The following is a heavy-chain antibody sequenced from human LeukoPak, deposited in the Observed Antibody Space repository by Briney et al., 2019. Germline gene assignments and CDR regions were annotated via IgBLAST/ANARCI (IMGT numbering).Heavy chain of an antibody. J-gene: IGHJ4*02. V-gene: IGHV3-49*04. Sequence: GGSLRLSCTASGFTFGDYAMSWVRQAPGKGLEWVGFIRSKAYGGTTEYAASVKGRFTISRDDSKSIAYLQMNSLKTEDTAVYYCTRAGVDYYDSSGYFFYRGYYFDYWGQGTLVTVSS. CDR3: TRAGVDYYDSSGYFFYRGYYFDY. CDR1: GFTFGDYA. D-gene: IGHD3-22*01. CDR2: IRSKAYGGTT.